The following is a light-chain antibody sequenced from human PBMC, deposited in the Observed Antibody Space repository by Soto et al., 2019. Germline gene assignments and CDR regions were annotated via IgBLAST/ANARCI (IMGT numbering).Light chain of an antibody. V-gene: IGKV3-15*01. CDR3: QHYGYSQWT. Sequence: EIVLTQSPATLSVSPGERATLSCRASQSVSSNLAWYQQKPGQAPRLLIYDASTRATGIPARFSGSGSETEFTLTITRLEPEDSAVYFCQHYGYSQWTFGQGTKVDIK. CDR2: DAS. J-gene: IGKJ1*01. CDR1: QSVSSN.